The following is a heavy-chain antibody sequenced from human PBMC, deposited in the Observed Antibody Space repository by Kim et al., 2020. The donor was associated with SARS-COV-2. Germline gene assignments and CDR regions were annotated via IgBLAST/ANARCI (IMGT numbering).Heavy chain of an antibody. V-gene: IGHV4-34*01. D-gene: IGHD3-22*01. CDR1: GGSFSGYY. CDR3: ARDYYYDSSGNSLAFDI. Sequence: SETLSLTCAVYGGSFSGYYWSWLRQPPGKGLEWIGEINHSGSTNYNPPLKSRVTISVDTSKNQFSLKLSSVTAADTAVYHCARDYYYDSSGNSLAFDIWG. CDR2: INHSGST. J-gene: IGHJ3*02.